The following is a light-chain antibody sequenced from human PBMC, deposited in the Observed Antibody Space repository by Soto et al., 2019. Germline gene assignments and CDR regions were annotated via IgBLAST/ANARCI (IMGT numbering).Light chain of an antibody. CDR3: QQYGSSPYT. J-gene: IGKJ5*01. CDR2: DAS. CDR1: QSVSSY. V-gene: IGKV3-20*01. Sequence: ESVLTQSPATLSLSPGERATLSCRASQSVSSYLAWYQQKPGQAPRLLIYDASNRATGIPARFSGNGSGTDFTLTISRLEPEDFAVYYCQQYGSSPYTFGQGTRLEIK.